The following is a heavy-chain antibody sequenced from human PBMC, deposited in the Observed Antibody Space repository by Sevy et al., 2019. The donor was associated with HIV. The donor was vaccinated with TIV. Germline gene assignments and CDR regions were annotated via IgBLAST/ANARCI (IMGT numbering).Heavy chain of an antibody. Sequence: DAVKVSCKASGYSFTGYYIHWVRQAPRQGLEWMGWINPNSRGTSYPQNFQVRVTMTRDKSISTAYIELSSLRSDDTAVYYCAETYYYDRSGHTPHYWGQGTLVTVSS. V-gene: IGHV1-2*02. D-gene: IGHD3-22*01. J-gene: IGHJ4*02. CDR2: INPNSRGT. CDR1: GYSFTGYY. CDR3: AETYYYDRSGHTPHY.